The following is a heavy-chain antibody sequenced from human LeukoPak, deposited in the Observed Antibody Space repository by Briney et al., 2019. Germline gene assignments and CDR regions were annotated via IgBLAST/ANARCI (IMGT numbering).Heavy chain of an antibody. Sequence: PGGSLRLSCAASGFTFSSYEMNWVRQAPGKGLEWVSYISSSGSTIYYADSVKGRFTISRDNAKNSLYLQMNSLRAEDTAAYYCARGEIIAAAGYFDYWGQGTLVTVSS. CDR2: ISSSGSTI. J-gene: IGHJ4*02. CDR3: ARGEIIAAAGYFDY. V-gene: IGHV3-48*03. D-gene: IGHD6-13*01. CDR1: GFTFSSYE.